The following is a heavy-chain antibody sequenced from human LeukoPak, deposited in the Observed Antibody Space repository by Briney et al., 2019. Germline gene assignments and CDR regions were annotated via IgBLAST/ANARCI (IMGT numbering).Heavy chain of an antibody. CDR2: IKQDGSEK. D-gene: IGHD5-18*01. V-gene: IGHV3-7*01. J-gene: IGHJ4*02. CDR1: GGSISSSSYY. Sequence: ETLSLTCTVSGGSISSSSYYWGWIRQAPGKGPEWVANIKQDGSEKYYVDSVKGRVTISRDNAKNSLYLQMNSLRAEDTAVYYCARDNSPIDYWGQGTLVIVSS. CDR3: ARDNSPIDY.